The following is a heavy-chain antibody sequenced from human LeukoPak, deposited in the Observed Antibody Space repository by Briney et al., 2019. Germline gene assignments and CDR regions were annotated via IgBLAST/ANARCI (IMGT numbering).Heavy chain of an antibody. CDR3: ARLTGSHFCSGGSCYSARGWFDP. V-gene: IGHV4-31*03. J-gene: IGHJ5*02. CDR1: GGSISNPGYY. D-gene: IGHD2-15*01. Sequence: SETLSLTCTVSGGSISNPGYYWTWIRQHPGKGLEWIGYIFYSGNTYYNPSLKSRVTISVDTSKNQFSLKLSSVTAADTAVYYCARLTGSHFCSGGSCYSARGWFDPWGQGTLVTVSS. CDR2: IFYSGNT.